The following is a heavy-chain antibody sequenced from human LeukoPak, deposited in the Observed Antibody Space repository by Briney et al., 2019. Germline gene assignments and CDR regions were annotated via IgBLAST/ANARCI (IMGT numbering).Heavy chain of an antibody. D-gene: IGHD4-17*01. V-gene: IGHV3-21*01. CDR2: ISCSSRYI. Sequence: GRSLRLSCAASGFTFSVYSMNWVRQAPGKGREWVSSISCSSRYIHYPDSVRGRFTISRDNAKNSLYPQMNSLRAEDTAVYYCARDAYGDRFFDYWGQGTLVTVSS. CDR1: GFTFSVYS. CDR3: ARDAYGDRFFDY. J-gene: IGHJ4*02.